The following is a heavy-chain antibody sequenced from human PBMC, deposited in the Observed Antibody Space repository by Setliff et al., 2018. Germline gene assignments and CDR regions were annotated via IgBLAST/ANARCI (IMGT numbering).Heavy chain of an antibody. CDR2: TSGSGSHT. D-gene: IGHD2-21*01. CDR3: AKVGGGDVVVMLGATAYVFDY. J-gene: IGHJ4*02. CDR1: GFPFSRYA. V-gene: IGHV3-23*01. Sequence: GGSLRLSCVASGFPFSRYAMTWVRQAPGKGLEWVSATSGSGSHTYYADSVRGRFTISRDNSNNIVYLQMNSLRAEDTAMYYCAKVGGGDVVVMLGATAYVFDYWGQGTLVTVSS.